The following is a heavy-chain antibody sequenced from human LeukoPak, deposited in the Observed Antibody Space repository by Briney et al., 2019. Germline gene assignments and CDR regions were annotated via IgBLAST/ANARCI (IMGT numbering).Heavy chain of an antibody. Sequence: GASVKVSCKVSGYTLTELSMHWVRQAPGKGLEWMGGFDPEDGETIYAQKFQGRVTITRDTSASTAYMELSSLRSEDTAVYYCAANIAAAGIGHDYWGQGTLVTVSS. CDR3: AANIAAAGIGHDY. CDR1: GYTLTELS. J-gene: IGHJ4*02. D-gene: IGHD6-13*01. V-gene: IGHV1-24*01. CDR2: FDPEDGET.